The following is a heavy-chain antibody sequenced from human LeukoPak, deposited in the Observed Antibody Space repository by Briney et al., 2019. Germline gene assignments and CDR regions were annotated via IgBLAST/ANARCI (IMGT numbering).Heavy chain of an antibody. CDR1: GFTFSSSA. Sequence: GSLRLSCAASGFTFSSSAMSWVRQAPGKGLEWVSAISGSGTNTYYADSVKGRFTISRDNSKNTLYLQMNSLRAEDTAVYYCAKSESYYRYWGQGTLVTVSS. CDR3: AKSESYYRY. J-gene: IGHJ4*02. V-gene: IGHV3-23*01. D-gene: IGHD1-26*01. CDR2: ISGSGTNT.